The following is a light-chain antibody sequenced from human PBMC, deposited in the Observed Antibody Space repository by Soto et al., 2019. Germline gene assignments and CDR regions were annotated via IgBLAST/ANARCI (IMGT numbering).Light chain of an antibody. CDR1: SSDVGGYNY. Sequence: QSALTQPPSASGSPGQSVTISCTGTSSDVGGYNYVSWYQQHPGKAPKLMIYEVSKRPSGVPDRFSGSKSGNTASLTVSGLQAEDEADYYCSSYAGSILYVFGTGTKLPS. J-gene: IGLJ1*01. CDR2: EVS. CDR3: SSYAGSILYV. V-gene: IGLV2-8*01.